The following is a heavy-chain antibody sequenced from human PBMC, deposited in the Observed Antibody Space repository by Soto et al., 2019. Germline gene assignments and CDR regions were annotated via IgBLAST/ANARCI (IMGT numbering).Heavy chain of an antibody. CDR1: GGSVSSGSYY. V-gene: IGHV4-61*01. CDR3: ARGRYYYDSSGYYPTFDY. D-gene: IGHD3-22*01. CDR2: IYYSGST. J-gene: IGHJ4*02. Sequence: NPSETLSLTCTVSGGSVSSGSYYWSWIRQPPGKGLEWIGYIYYSGSTNYNPSLKSRVTISVDTSKNQFSLKLSSVTAADTAVYYCARGRYYYDSSGYYPTFDYWGQGTLVTVSS.